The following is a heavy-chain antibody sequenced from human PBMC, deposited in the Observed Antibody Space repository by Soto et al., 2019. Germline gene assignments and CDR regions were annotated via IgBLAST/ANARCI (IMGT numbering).Heavy chain of an antibody. Sequence: SETLSLTCTVSGGSLSSGGYYWSWIRQHPGKGLEWIGYIYYSGSTYYNPSLKSRVTISVDTSKNQFSLKLSSVTAADTAVYYRARVTNEDGDYGYIYVCAQRTMVTVS. D-gene: IGHD4-17*01. V-gene: IGHV4-31*03. J-gene: IGHJ6*03. CDR3: ARVTNEDGDYGYIYV. CDR2: IYYSGST. CDR1: GGSLSSGGYY.